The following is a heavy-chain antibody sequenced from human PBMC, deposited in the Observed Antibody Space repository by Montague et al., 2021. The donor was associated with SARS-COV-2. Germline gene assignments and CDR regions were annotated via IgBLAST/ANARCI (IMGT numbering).Heavy chain of an antibody. CDR2: IYYSRST. CDR3: ARRSYDILTGYSIPNWFDP. CDR1: GGSISSSSYY. V-gene: IGHV4-39*01. J-gene: IGHJ5*02. Sequence: SETLSLTCTVSGGSISSSSYYWGWIRQPPGKGLEWIGSIYYSRSTYYNPSLKSPVTISVDTYKNQFYLKLSSVTAADTAVYYCARRSYDILTGYSIPNWFDPWGQGTLVTVSS. D-gene: IGHD3-9*01.